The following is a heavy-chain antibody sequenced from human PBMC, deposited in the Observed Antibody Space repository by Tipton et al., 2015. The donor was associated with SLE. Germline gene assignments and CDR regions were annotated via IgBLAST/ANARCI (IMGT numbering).Heavy chain of an antibody. Sequence: TLSLTCTVSGGSISSYYWSWIRPPPGKGLEWIGYIYYSGSTNYNPSLKSRVTISVDTSKNQFSLKLSSVTAADTAVYYCARWAGPTVNFDYWGQGTLVTVSS. D-gene: IGHD4-11*01. CDR1: GGSISSYY. CDR2: IYYSGST. CDR3: ARWAGPTVNFDY. V-gene: IGHV4-59*07. J-gene: IGHJ4*02.